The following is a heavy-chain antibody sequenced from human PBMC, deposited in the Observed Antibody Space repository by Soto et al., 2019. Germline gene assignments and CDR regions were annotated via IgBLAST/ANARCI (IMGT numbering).Heavy chain of an antibody. J-gene: IGHJ5*02. D-gene: IGHD3-3*01. Sequence: GGSLRLSCAASGFTFSSYAMSWVRQAPGKGLEWVSAISGSGGSTYYADSVKGRFTISRDNSKNTLYLQMNSLRAEDTAVYYCAKDNRDFWSGYSPAADIDPWGQGTLVTVSS. CDR1: GFTFSSYA. CDR2: ISGSGGST. V-gene: IGHV3-23*01. CDR3: AKDNRDFWSGYSPAADIDP.